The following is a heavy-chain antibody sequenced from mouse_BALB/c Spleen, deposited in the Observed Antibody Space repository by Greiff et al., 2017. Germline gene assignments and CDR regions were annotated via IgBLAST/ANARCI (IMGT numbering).Heavy chain of an antibody. D-gene: IGHD1-1*01. Sequence: QVQLQQSGAELVRSGASVKMSCKASGYTFTSYNMHWVKQTPGQGLEWIGYIYPGNGGTNYNQKFKGKATLTADTSSSTAYMQISSLTSEDSAVYFFARGYYYGSSFMFAYWGQGTLVTVSA. CDR3: ARGYYYGSSFMFAY. J-gene: IGHJ3*01. V-gene: IGHV1-12*01. CDR1: GYTFTSYN. CDR2: IYPGNGGT.